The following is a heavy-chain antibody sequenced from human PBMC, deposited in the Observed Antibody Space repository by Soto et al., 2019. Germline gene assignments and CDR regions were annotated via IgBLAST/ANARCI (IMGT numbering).Heavy chain of an antibody. Sequence: SETLSLTCAVYGGSFSGYYWSWIRQPPGKGLEWIGEINHSGSTNYNPSPKSRVTISVDTSKNQCSLKLSSVTAADTAVYYCARGRITMVRGVILGWFDPWGQGTLVTVSS. CDR1: GGSFSGYY. J-gene: IGHJ5*02. CDR3: ARGRITMVRGVILGWFDP. V-gene: IGHV4-34*01. CDR2: INHSGST. D-gene: IGHD3-10*01.